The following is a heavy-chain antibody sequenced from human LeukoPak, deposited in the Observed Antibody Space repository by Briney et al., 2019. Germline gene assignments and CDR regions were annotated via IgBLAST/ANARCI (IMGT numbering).Heavy chain of an antibody. CDR1: SYSISSGYY. V-gene: IGHV4-38-2*02. D-gene: IGHD6-19*01. CDR3: ARDMEGSGWYWFDP. J-gene: IGHJ5*02. Sequence: SETLSLTCTVSSYSISSGYYWACIRQPPGKGLEWIGSIYHSETTYYNPSLKSRVTISVDTSKNQFSLKLSSVTAADTAVYYCARDMEGSGWYWFDPWGQGTLVTVSS. CDR2: IYHSETT.